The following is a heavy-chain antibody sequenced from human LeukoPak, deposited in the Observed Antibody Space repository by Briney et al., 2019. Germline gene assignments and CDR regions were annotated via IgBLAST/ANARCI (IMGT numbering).Heavy chain of an antibody. V-gene: IGHV1-69*04. Sequence: AVNVSFKSSRGTFSSYAISWVRQAPGQGLEWMGMIIPILGIANYAQKFQGRVTITADKSTSTAYIELSSLRSEDTAVYYCARDRDFDWLPFDYWGQGTLVTVSS. CDR2: IIPILGIA. CDR3: ARDRDFDWLPFDY. J-gene: IGHJ4*02. D-gene: IGHD3-9*01. CDR1: RGTFSSYA.